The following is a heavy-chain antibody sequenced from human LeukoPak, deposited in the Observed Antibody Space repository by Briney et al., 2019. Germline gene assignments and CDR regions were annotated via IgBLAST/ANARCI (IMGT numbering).Heavy chain of an antibody. J-gene: IGHJ3*02. CDR2: IIPIFGTA. CDR3: AREFRIVQGCSGGSCYGDHDAFDI. D-gene: IGHD2-15*01. CDR1: GGTFSSYA. V-gene: IGHV1-69*01. Sequence: ASVKVSCKASGGTFSSYAISWVRQAPGQGLEWMGGIIPIFGTANYAQKFQGRVTITADESTSTAYMELSSLRSEDTAVYYCAREFRIVQGCSGGSCYGDHDAFDIWGQGTMVTVSS.